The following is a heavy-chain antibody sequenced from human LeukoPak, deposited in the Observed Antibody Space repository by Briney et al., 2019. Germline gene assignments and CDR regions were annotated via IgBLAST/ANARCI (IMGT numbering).Heavy chain of an antibody. CDR1: GYIFTSYG. J-gene: IGHJ6*03. CDR2: ISAYNGNT. Sequence: ASVKVSCKASGYIFTSYGMTWVRQAPGQGLEWMGWISAYNGNTNYAQKFQGRVTITTDESTSTAYMELSSLRSEDTAVYYCASLPGITIFGVVTYYYMDVWGKGTTVTVSS. CDR3: ASLPGITIFGVVTYYYMDV. D-gene: IGHD3-3*01. V-gene: IGHV1-18*01.